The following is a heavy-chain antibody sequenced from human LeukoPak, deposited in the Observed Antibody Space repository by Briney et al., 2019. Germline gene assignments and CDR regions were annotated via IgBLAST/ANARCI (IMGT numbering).Heavy chain of an antibody. V-gene: IGHV3-30*18. D-gene: IGHD3-9*01. J-gene: IGHJ4*02. Sequence: GGSLRLSCAASGFTFSSYGMHWVRQAPGKGLEWVAVISYDGSNKYYADSVKGRFTISRDNSKNTLYLQMNSLRAEDTAVYYCAKDLSDYDILTDVDYWGQGTLVTVSS. CDR1: GFTFSSYG. CDR2: ISYDGSNK. CDR3: AKDLSDYDILTDVDY.